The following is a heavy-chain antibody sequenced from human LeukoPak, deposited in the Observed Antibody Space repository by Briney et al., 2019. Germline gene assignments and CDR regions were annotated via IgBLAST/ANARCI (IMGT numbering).Heavy chain of an antibody. V-gene: IGHV5-51*01. CDR2: IYPGGSET. CDR3: ARASRDGYNQNFDH. Sequence: GESLKISCKGLGYSFSSYWNAWVRQRPGKGLEWMGIIYPGGSETRYDPSFQGQVTISADSSTSTAYLQWSSLRASDTAMYYCARASRDGYNQNFDHWGQGTLVAVSS. D-gene: IGHD5-24*01. J-gene: IGHJ4*02. CDR1: GYSFSSYW.